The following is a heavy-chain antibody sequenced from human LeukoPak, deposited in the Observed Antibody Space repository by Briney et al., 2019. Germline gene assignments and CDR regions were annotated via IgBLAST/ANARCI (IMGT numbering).Heavy chain of an antibody. Sequence: PSETLSLTCSVSGGSISSSSYYWGWIRQSPGKGLEWIGSMYYSGSTYYNPSLKSRVTISVDTSKNQFSLKVSSVTAADTAVYYCARLVPYSSNWYFDYWGQGTLVTVSS. CDR3: ARLVPYSSNWYFDY. V-gene: IGHV4-39*01. J-gene: IGHJ4*02. D-gene: IGHD6-13*01. CDR2: MYYSGST. CDR1: GGSISSSSYY.